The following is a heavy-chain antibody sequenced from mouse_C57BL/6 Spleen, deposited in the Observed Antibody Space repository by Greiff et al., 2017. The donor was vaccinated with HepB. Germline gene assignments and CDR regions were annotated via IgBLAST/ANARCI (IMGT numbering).Heavy chain of an antibody. Sequence: VQLQQPGAELVRPGSSVKLSFKASGYTFTSYWMHWVKQRPIQGLEWIGNIDPSDSETHYNQKFKDKATLTVDKSSSTAYMQLSSLTSEDSAVYYCARNYYGSSYFDYWGQGTTLTVSS. CDR1: GYTFTSYW. CDR3: ARNYYGSSYFDY. J-gene: IGHJ2*01. D-gene: IGHD1-1*01. V-gene: IGHV1-52*01. CDR2: IDPSDSET.